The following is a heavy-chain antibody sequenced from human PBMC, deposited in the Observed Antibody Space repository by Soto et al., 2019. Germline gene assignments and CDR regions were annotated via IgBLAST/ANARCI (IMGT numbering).Heavy chain of an antibody. CDR1: GFTFSSYG. D-gene: IGHD2-2*01. CDR3: AKDLLRYCSSTSCYAPDY. CDR2: ISYYGSNK. J-gene: IGHJ4*02. V-gene: IGHV3-30*18. Sequence: GGSLRLSCAASGFTFSSYGMHWVRQAPGKGLEWVAVISYYGSNKYYADPVKGRFTISRDNSKNTLYLQMNSLRAEDTAVYYCAKDLLRYCSSTSCYAPDYWGQGTLVTVSS.